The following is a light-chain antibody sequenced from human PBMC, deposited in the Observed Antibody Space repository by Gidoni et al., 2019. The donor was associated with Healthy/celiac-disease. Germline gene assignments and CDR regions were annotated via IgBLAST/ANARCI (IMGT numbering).Light chain of an antibody. CDR1: QGISSY. CDR3: QQYYSYPQT. J-gene: IGKJ1*01. V-gene: IGKV1-8*01. CDR2: AAS. Sequence: AIRMTQSPSSFSASTGDRVTITCRASQGISSYVAWYQQKPGKAPKLLIYAASTLQSGVPSRFSGSGSGTDFTLTISCLQSEDCATYYCQQYYSYPQTFGQGTKVEIK.